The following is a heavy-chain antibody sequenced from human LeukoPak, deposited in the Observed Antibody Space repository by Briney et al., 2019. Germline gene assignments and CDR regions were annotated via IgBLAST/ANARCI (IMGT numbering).Heavy chain of an antibody. V-gene: IGHV3-23*01. Sequence: GGSLRLSCAASGFTFSSYAMSWVRQVPGKGLERVSVISGSGDNTYYADSVKGRFTISRDNAKNSLYLQMNSLRAEDTAVYYCARVRGCGGDCYYIDYWGQGTLVTVSS. J-gene: IGHJ4*02. CDR3: ARVRGCGGDCYYIDY. D-gene: IGHD2-21*02. CDR2: ISGSGDNT. CDR1: GFTFSSYA.